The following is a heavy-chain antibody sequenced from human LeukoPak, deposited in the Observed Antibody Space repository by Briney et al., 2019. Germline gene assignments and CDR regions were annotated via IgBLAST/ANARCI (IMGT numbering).Heavy chain of an antibody. V-gene: IGHV3-30*04. J-gene: IGHJ4*02. CDR3: ARDLSGCYTYDY. CDR1: GLTFGSHA. D-gene: IGHD3-3*01. Sequence: GGSLRLSCAASGLTFGSHAMHWVRQAPGKGPEWVTFISHDGRIQSYTDSVRGRFTISRDNSKNTLSLQMSSLRAEDTAVYYCARDLSGCYTYDYWGQGTLVTVSS. CDR2: ISHDGRIQ.